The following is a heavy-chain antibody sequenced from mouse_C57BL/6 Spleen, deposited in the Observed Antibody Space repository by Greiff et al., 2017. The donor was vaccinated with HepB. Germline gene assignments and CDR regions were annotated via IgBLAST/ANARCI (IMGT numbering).Heavy chain of an antibody. J-gene: IGHJ1*03. V-gene: IGHV5-17*01. CDR1: GFTFSDYG. CDR2: ISSGSSTI. Sequence: EVKLMESGGGLVKPGGSLKLSCAASGFTFSDYGMHWVRQAPEKGLEWVAYISSGSSTIYYADTVKGRFTISRDNAKNTLFLQMTSLRSEDTAMYYCARRVLRGGYFDVWGTGTTVTVSS. D-gene: IGHD1-1*01. CDR3: ARRVLRGGYFDV.